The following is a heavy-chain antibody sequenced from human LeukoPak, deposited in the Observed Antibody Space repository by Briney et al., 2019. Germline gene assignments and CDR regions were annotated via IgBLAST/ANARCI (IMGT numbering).Heavy chain of an antibody. CDR2: IYPRDGST. CDR1: GYSFTSNY. Sequence: ASVKVSCKASGYSFTSNYIHWVRQAPGQGLEWMGMIYPRDGSTSYAQRFQDRVTVARDTSTSTVHMELSGLRSEDTAVYYCARDQEGFDYWGQGTLVTVSS. J-gene: IGHJ4*02. CDR3: ARDQEGFDY. V-gene: IGHV1-46*01.